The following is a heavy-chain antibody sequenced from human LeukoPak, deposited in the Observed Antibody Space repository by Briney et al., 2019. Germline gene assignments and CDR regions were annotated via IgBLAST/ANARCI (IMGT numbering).Heavy chain of an antibody. J-gene: IGHJ4*02. CDR3: AREHVLLWFGELLD. CDR2: IWYDGSNK. CDR1: GFTFSSYG. V-gene: IGHV3-33*01. Sequence: GRSLRLSCAASGFTFSSYGMHWVRQAPGKGLEWVAVIWYDGSNKYYADSVKGRFTISRDNYKNTLYLQMNSLRAEDTAVYYCAREHVLLWFGELLDWGQGTLVTVSS. D-gene: IGHD3-10*01.